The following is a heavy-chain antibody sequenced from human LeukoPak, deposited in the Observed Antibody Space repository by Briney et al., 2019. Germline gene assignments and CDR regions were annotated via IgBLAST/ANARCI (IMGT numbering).Heavy chain of an antibody. V-gene: IGHV3-23*01. CDR2: ISGGGGVT. Sequence: GGSLRLSCAASGFTFSSYAMSWVRQAPGKGLEWVSAISGGGGVTYYADSVKGRFTISRDNSKNSLYLQMNSLTAEDTALYYCAKAGSSSPRGWFDPWGQGTLVTVSS. CDR3: AKAGSSSPRGWFDP. CDR1: GFTFSSYA. J-gene: IGHJ5*02. D-gene: IGHD6-13*01.